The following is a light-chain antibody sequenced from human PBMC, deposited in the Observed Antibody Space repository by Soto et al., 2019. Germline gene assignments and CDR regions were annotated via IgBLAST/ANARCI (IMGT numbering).Light chain of an antibody. CDR2: KAS. Sequence: DIQMTQSPSTLSASVGDRVIITCRASQSISSWLAGYQQKPGKAPKLLIYKASSLESGVPSRFSGSGSGTEFTLTINSLQPDDFATYYCQQYNSYSRYTFGQGTKLEIK. J-gene: IGKJ2*01. CDR3: QQYNSYSRYT. CDR1: QSISSW. V-gene: IGKV1-5*03.